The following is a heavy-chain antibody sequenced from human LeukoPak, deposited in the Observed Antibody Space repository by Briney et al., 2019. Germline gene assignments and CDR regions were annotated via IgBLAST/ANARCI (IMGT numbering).Heavy chain of an antibody. CDR1: GFTFSSYS. Sequence: GGSLRLSCAASGFTFSSYSMNWVRQAPGKGLEWVSSISSSSSYIYYADSVKGRFTISRDNAKNSLYLQMNSLRAEDTAVYCCARDGRDYYDSSGYYYPFDYWGQGTLVTVSS. D-gene: IGHD3-22*01. V-gene: IGHV3-21*01. J-gene: IGHJ4*02. CDR3: ARDGRDYYDSSGYYYPFDY. CDR2: ISSSSSYI.